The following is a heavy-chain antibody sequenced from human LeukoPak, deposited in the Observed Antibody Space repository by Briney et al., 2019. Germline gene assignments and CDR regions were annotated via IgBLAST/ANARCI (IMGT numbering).Heavy chain of an antibody. J-gene: IGHJ4*02. CDR3: ARDRAAAGRDSDY. V-gene: IGHV1-69*13. CDR2: IIPIFGTA. Sequence: ASVKVSCKASGGTFSSYAISWVRQAPGQGLEWMGGIIPIFGTANYAQKFQGRVTITADESTSTAYMELSSLRSEDTAVYYCARDRAAAGRDSDYWGQGTLVTVSS. D-gene: IGHD6-13*01. CDR1: GGTFSSYA.